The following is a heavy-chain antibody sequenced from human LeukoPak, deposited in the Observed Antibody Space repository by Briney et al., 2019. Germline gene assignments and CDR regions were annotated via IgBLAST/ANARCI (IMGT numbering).Heavy chain of an antibody. J-gene: IGHJ5*02. CDR2: INPKSGGT. V-gene: IGHV1-2*02. Sequence: ASVKASCKASGYTFTGYYMHWVRQAPGHGLEWMGWINPKSGGTNYAQKFQGRVTMSRDTSINTAYMELSRLRSDDTAVYYCAREAGAVPAANNWFDPWGQGTLVTVSS. CDR3: AREAGAVPAANNWFDP. D-gene: IGHD2-2*01. CDR1: GYTFTGYY.